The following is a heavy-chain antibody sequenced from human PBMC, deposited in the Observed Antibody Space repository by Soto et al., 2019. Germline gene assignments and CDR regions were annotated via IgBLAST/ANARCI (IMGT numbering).Heavy chain of an antibody. CDR1: GGSISSYY. CDR3: ARHYGDYDLSYFHWFDP. V-gene: IGHV4-59*08. Sequence: NPSETLSLTCTVSGGSISSYYWSWIWQPPGKGLEWIGYIYYSGSTNYNPSLKSRVTISVDTSKNQFSLKLSSVTAADTAVYYCARHYGDYDLSYFHWFDPWGQGTLVTVSS. J-gene: IGHJ5*02. CDR2: IYYSGST. D-gene: IGHD4-17*01.